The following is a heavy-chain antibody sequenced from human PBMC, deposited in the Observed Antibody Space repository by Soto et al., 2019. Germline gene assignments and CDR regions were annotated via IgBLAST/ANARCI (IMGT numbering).Heavy chain of an antibody. CDR1: GDSFSSFA. D-gene: IGHD3-22*01. Sequence: QVQLVQSGAEVKKPGSSVKISCKASGDSFSSFAVTWVRQAPGHGLEWMGGIIPNFDTPKYAQKCQGRVTIIADKSTSTPNMQLSSLRSEDTAVYYCARPYYDSSGYYLWYFEYWGQGTLVTVSS. CDR2: IIPNFDTP. J-gene: IGHJ4*02. CDR3: ARPYYDSSGYYLWYFEY. V-gene: IGHV1-69*06.